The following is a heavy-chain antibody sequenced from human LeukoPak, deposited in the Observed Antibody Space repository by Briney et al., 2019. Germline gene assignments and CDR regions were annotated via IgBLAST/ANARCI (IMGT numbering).Heavy chain of an antibody. CDR2: ISGSGGST. D-gene: IGHD3-10*01. Sequence: GGSLRLSCAASGFTFSSYAMSWVRQAPGKGLEWVSAISGSGGSTYYADSVKGRFTISRDNSKNTLYLQMNSLRAEDTAVYCCAKDISYGSGSYFDYWGQGTLVTVSS. J-gene: IGHJ4*02. CDR1: GFTFSSYA. V-gene: IGHV3-23*01. CDR3: AKDISYGSGSYFDY.